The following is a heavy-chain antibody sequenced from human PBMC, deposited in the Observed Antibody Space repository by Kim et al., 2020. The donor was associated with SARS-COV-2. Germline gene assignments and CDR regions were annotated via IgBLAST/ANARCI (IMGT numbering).Heavy chain of an antibody. CDR1: GYTLTELS. Sequence: ASVKVSCKVSGYTLTELSMHWVRQAPGKGLEWMGGFDPEDGETIYAQKFQGRVTMTEDTSTDTAYMELSSLRSEDTAVYYCATPPPGPVDYYYMDVWGKGTTVPVSS. V-gene: IGHV1-24*01. CDR3: ATPPPGPVDYYYMDV. J-gene: IGHJ6*03. CDR2: FDPEDGET.